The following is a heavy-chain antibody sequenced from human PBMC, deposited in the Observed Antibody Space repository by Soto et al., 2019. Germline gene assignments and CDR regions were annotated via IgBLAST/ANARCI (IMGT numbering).Heavy chain of an antibody. D-gene: IGHD3-16*01. V-gene: IGHV1-69*01. Sequence: QVQLVQSGAEVKKPGSSVKVSCKASGGTFSSYSINWVRQAPGQGLEWMGGIIPIFGTANYAQKFQGRVTLTADEATRTAYMELSSLRSEVTAVYYCARDGGRHSGGSECWGQGTLVTVSS. CDR1: GGTFSSYS. CDR2: IIPIFGTA. J-gene: IGHJ4*02. CDR3: ARDGGRHSGGSEC.